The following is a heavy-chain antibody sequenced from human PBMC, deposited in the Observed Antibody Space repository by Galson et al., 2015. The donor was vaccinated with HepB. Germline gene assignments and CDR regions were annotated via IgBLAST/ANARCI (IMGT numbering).Heavy chain of an antibody. D-gene: IGHD2-8*02. CDR2: KTDGETT. J-gene: IGHJ5*02. Sequence: KTDGETTDYAAPVKGRFTISRDDSKNRLYLQMNSLKPEDTAVYYCTTDVYYSTYWSWLDPWGQGTLVTVSS. CDR3: TTDVYYSTYWSWLDP. V-gene: IGHV3-15*01.